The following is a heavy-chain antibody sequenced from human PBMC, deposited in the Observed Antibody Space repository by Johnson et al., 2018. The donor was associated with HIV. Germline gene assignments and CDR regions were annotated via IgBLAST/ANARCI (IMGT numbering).Heavy chain of an antibody. D-gene: IGHD3-16*01. CDR1: GFTFSSYG. CDR3: ASQVRGLRLGVDAFDI. CDR2: VTGTGGDT. V-gene: IGHV3-23*04. Sequence: VQLVESGGGLVQPGVSLRLSCAASGFTFSSYGMSWVRQAPGKGLEWVSGVTGTGGDTYYAESVKGRFTISRDNSKNTLYLQMNKLRAEDTAVYFCASQVRGLRLGVDAFDIWGQGTMVTVSS. J-gene: IGHJ3*02.